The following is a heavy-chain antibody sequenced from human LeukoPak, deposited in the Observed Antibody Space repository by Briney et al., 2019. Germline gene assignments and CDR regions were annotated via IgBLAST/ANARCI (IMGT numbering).Heavy chain of an antibody. CDR3: ARGARYYDILTGYYPTPYFDY. Sequence: TSETLSLTCAVYGGSFSGYYWSWIRQPPGKGLEWIGEINHSGSTNYNPSLKSRVTISVDTPKNQFSLKLSSVTAADTAVYYCARGARYYDILTGYYPTPYFDYWGQGTLVTVSS. V-gene: IGHV4-34*01. D-gene: IGHD3-9*01. J-gene: IGHJ4*02. CDR2: INHSGST. CDR1: GGSFSGYY.